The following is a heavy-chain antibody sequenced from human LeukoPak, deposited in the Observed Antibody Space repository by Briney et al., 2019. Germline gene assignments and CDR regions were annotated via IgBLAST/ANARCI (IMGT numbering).Heavy chain of an antibody. CDR3: AGARHGDYRWDY. J-gene: IGHJ4*02. Sequence: SGESLKISCKDSGYSFTNYWIGWVRPMPGKGLEWMGIIHSADSNTKYSPSFQGQVTISADKSISTAYLQWSGLKASDTAMYYCAGARHGDYRWDYWGQGTLVTVSS. V-gene: IGHV5-51*01. CDR1: GYSFTNYW. CDR2: IHSADSNT. D-gene: IGHD4-17*01.